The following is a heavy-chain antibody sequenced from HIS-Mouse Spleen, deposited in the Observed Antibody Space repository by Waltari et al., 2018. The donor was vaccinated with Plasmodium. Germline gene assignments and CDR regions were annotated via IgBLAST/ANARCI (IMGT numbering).Heavy chain of an antibody. D-gene: IGHD7-27*01. J-gene: IGHJ2*01. CDR2: IKQDGSEK. CDR1: GFAFGRAW. CDR3: AREFGTGNWYFDL. V-gene: IGHV3-7*01. Sequence: EVQLVESGGGLVQPGGTLRPSCAASGFAFGRAWLSWGPQAPGKGLEGVAKIKQDGSEKYYVDSVKGRFTISRDNAKNSLYLQMNSLRAEDTAVYYCAREFGTGNWYFDLWGRGTLVTVSS.